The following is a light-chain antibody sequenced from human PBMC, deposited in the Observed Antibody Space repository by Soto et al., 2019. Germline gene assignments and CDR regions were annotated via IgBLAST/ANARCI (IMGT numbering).Light chain of an antibody. CDR1: QAISNY. CDR3: QQYDHLPRT. CDR2: DAS. J-gene: IGKJ1*01. V-gene: IGKV1-33*01. Sequence: DIQMIQSPSSLSASVGDRVTITCQASQAISNYLNWYQQKPGKAPKLLIYDASNVERGVPSRFSGRGSGTDFTFTISSLQPEDFATYYCQQYDHLPRTFGRGTKVEIK.